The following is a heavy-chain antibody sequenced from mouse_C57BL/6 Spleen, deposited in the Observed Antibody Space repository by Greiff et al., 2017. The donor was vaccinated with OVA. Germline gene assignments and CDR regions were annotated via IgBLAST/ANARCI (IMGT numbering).Heavy chain of an antibody. V-gene: IGHV1-72*01. CDR2: IDPNSGGT. J-gene: IGHJ4*01. CDR1: GYTFTSYW. Sequence: QVQLKQPGAELVKPGASVKLSCKASGYTFTSYWMHWVKQRPGRGLEWIGRIDPNSGGTKYNEKFKSKATLTVDKPSSTAYMQLSSLTSEDSAVYYCARAFYYDYGYYAMDYWGQGTSVTVSS. CDR3: ARAFYYDYGYYAMDY. D-gene: IGHD2-4*01.